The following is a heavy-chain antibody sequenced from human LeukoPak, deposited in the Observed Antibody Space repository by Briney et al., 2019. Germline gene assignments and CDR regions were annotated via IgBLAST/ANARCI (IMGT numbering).Heavy chain of an antibody. V-gene: IGHV1-69*04. D-gene: IGHD6-13*01. J-gene: IGHJ4*02. CDR3: ASEERSSSAWGY. CDR2: IIPILGIA. CDR1: GGTFSSYA. Sequence: SVKVSCKASGGTFSSYAISWVRQAPGQGLEWMGRIIPILGIANYAQKFQGRVTITADKSTSTAYMELSSLRSEDTAVYYCASEERSSSAWGYWGQGTLVTVSS.